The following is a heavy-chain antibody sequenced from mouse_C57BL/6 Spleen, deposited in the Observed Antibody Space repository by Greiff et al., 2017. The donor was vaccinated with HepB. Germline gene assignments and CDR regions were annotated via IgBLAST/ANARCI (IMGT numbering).Heavy chain of an antibody. CDR3: TRCYGSSYPWFAY. CDR2: IDPETGGT. D-gene: IGHD1-1*01. CDR1: GYTFTDYE. J-gene: IGHJ3*01. V-gene: IGHV1-15*01. Sequence: VQLRQSGAELVRPGASVTLSCKASGYTFTDYEMHWVKQTPVHGLEWIGAIDPETGGTAYNQKFKGKAILTADKSSSTAYMELRSLTSEDSAVYYCTRCYGSSYPWFAYWGQGTLVTVSA.